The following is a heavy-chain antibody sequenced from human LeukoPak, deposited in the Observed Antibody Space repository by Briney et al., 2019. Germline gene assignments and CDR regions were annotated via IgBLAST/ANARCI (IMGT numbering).Heavy chain of an antibody. V-gene: IGHV3-73*01. CDR2: IRSKANSYAT. CDR3: TSPQYYDFWSGDGGFDY. D-gene: IGHD3-3*01. J-gene: IGHJ4*02. Sequence: PGGSLRLSCAASGFTFSGSAMHWVRQASGKGLEWVGRIRSKANSYATAYAASVKGRFTISRDDSKNTAYLQMNSLKPEDSAEYYCTSPQYYDFWSGDGGFDYWGQGTLVTVSS. CDR1: GFTFSGSA.